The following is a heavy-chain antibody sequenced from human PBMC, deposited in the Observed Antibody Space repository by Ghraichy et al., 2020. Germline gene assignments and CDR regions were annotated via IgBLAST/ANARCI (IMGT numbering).Heavy chain of an antibody. Sequence: SETLSLTCTVSGGSVSSGSYYWSWIRQPPGKGLEWIGYIYYSGSTNYNPSLNSRVTISVDTSKNQYSLKLSSVTAADTAVYYCARDRTSGWYLMDYWGQGTLVTVSS. J-gene: IGHJ4*02. CDR3: ARDRTSGWYLMDY. D-gene: IGHD6-19*01. CDR1: GGSVSSGSYY. V-gene: IGHV4-61*01. CDR2: IYYSGST.